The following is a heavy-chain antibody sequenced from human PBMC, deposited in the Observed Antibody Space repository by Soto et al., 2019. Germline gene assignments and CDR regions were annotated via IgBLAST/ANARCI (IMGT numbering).Heavy chain of an antibody. Sequence: EVQLLESGGGLVQPGGSLRLSCAASGFTFSSYAMSWVRQAPGKGLEWVSAISGSGGNTYYADSMKGRFTISRDNSKNTLYLQMNSLRAEDTAVYYCAKVELLRPERNWYFDLWGRGTLVTVSS. V-gene: IGHV3-23*01. CDR3: AKVELLRPERNWYFDL. J-gene: IGHJ2*01. CDR2: ISGSGGNT. CDR1: GFTFSSYA. D-gene: IGHD1-26*01.